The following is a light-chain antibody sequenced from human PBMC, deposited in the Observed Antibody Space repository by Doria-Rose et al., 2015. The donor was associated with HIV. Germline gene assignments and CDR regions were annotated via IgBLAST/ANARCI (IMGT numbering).Light chain of an antibody. J-gene: IGKJ1*01. Sequence: EIVLTQSPGTLSLSPGERATLSCRASQSVNANYLAWYQQKPGQSPRLLIYGASSRATDIPDRFSGSGSGTDFTLTISRLEPEDFAVYYCHQYASSRTFGQGTKVEIK. V-gene: IGKV3-20*01. CDR2: GAS. CDR3: HQYASSRT. CDR1: QSVNANY.